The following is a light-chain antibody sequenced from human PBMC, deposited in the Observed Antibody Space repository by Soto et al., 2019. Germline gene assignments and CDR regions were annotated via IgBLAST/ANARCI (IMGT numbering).Light chain of an antibody. J-gene: IGLJ1*01. V-gene: IGLV2-8*01. CDR1: SSDVGGYNY. CDR2: GVS. CDR3: SSYAGSNNYV. Sequence: QSALTRPPSASGSPGQSVTISCTGTSSDVGGYNYVSWYQQHPGKAPKLMIYGVSKRPSGVPDRFSGSKSGNTASLTVSGLQAEDEADYYCSSYAGSNNYVFGTGTKVTVL.